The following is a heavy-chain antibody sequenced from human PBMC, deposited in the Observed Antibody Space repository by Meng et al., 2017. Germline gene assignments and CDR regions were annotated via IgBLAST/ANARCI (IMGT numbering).Heavy chain of an antibody. CDR3: AREEPSAGGGSPSFDY. J-gene: IGHJ4*02. CDR1: GGSISSSSYY. Sequence: GSLRPSCTVSGGSISSSSYYWGWIRQPPGKGLEWIGSIYYSGSTYYNPSLKSRVTISVDTSKNQFSLKLSSVTAAYTAVYYCAREEPSAGGGSPSFDYWGQGTLVTVSS. D-gene: IGHD2-15*01. V-gene: IGHV4-39*07. CDR2: IYYSGST.